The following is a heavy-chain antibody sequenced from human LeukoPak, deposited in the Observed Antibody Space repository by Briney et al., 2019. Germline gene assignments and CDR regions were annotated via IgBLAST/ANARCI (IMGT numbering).Heavy chain of an antibody. CDR2: INHSGST. CDR3: ARARGGVASG. V-gene: IGHV4-34*01. Sequence: SETLSLTCAVYGGSFSGYYCSWIRQPPGKGLEWIGEINHSGSTNYNPSLKSRVTISVDTSKNQFSLKLSSVTAADTAVYYCARARGGVASGWGQGTLVTVSS. CDR1: GGSFSGYY. J-gene: IGHJ4*02. D-gene: IGHD3-16*01.